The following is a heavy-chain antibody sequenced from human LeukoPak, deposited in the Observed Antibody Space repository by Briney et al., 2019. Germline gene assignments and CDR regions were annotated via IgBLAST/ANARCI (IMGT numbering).Heavy chain of an antibody. CDR3: AKNIIVVVAATLDY. J-gene: IGHJ4*02. CDR2: ISGSGGST. V-gene: IGHV3-23*01. Sequence: GGSLRLSCAASGFTFSSYAMSWVRQPPGKGLEWVSAISGSGGSTYYADSVKGRFTISRDNAKNTLYLQMNSLRAEDTAVYYCAKNIIVVVAATLDYWGQGTLVTVSS. D-gene: IGHD2-15*01. CDR1: GFTFSSYA.